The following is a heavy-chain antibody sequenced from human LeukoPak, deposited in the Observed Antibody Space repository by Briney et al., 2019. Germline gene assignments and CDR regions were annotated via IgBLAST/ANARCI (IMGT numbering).Heavy chain of an antibody. V-gene: IGHV1-69*05. CDR2: IIPIFGTA. CDR1: GGTFSSYA. CDR3: ARAPYSSSSYYYYMDV. Sequence: ASVKVSCKASGGTFSSYAISWVRQAPGQGLEWMGGIIPIFGTANYAQKFQGRVTITTDESTSTAYMELSSLRSEDTAVYYCARAPYSSSSYYYYMDVWGKGTTVTVSS. J-gene: IGHJ6*03. D-gene: IGHD6-6*01.